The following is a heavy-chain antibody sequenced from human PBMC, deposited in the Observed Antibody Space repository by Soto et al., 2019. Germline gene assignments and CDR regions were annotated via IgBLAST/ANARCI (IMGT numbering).Heavy chain of an antibody. CDR2: ISAYNGNT. J-gene: IGHJ4*02. CDR1: GYSFTSYG. CDR3: YTSNYVWGSYRQYY. V-gene: IGHV1-18*01. D-gene: IGHD3-16*02. Sequence: ASVKVSCKASGYSFTSYGISWVRQALGQGLEWMGWISAYNGNTNYAQKLQGRVTMTTDTSTSTAYMELRSLRSDDTAVYYCYTSNYVWGSYRQYYWGQGTLVTVSS.